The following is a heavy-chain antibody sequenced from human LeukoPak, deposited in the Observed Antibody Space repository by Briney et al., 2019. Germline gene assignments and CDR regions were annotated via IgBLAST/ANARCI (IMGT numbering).Heavy chain of an antibody. CDR3: AKVGILPRYSPAYFDY. D-gene: IGHD3-9*01. Sequence: GGSLRLSCAASGFTVSTYAMSWVRQAPGEGLELGSAIGGSAGSTSDTDSVKGRFTISRDNSKSTLSLQMNSLRAEGTAVYYCAKVGILPRYSPAYFDYCGQGALVSVSS. CDR2: IGGSAGST. V-gene: IGHV3-23*01. CDR1: GFTVSTYA. J-gene: IGHJ4*02.